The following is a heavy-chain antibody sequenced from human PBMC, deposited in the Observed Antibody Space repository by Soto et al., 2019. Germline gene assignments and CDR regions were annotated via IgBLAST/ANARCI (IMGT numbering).Heavy chain of an antibody. CDR3: ARDQGVPVTA. J-gene: IGHJ5*02. V-gene: IGHV3-66*01. D-gene: IGHD6-19*01. CDR2: VFTNGGT. CDR1: GFTVSSNY. Sequence: GGSLRLSCAASGFTVSSNYMTWVRQAPGKGLEWVSAVFTNGGTLYADSVKGRFTISRDNSKNTLFPQMNSLRAEDTAVYYCARDQGVPVTAWGQGTLVTVSS.